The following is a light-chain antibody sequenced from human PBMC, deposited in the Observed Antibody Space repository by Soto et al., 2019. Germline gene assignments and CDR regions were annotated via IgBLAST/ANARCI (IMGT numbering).Light chain of an antibody. J-gene: IGKJ1*01. CDR1: KSISIW. V-gene: IGKV1-5*01. CDR3: QQYNSYPWT. CDR2: DAS. Sequence: DIQMTQSPSTLSASVGDRVTITCRASKSISIWLAWYQQKPGKAPKLLIYDASSLESGVPSRFSGSGSGTEFTLTISSLQTDDFATYYCQQYNSYPWTFGQGTKVEIK.